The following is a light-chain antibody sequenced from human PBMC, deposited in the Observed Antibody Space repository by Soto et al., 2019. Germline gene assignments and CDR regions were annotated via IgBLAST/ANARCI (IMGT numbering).Light chain of an antibody. CDR2: DVS. Sequence: QSALTQPRSVSGSPEQSVTISCTGTSSDVGAYNYVSWYRQHPGKVPKLMIYDVSRRPSGVPDRFSGSKSGNTASLTISGLQADDEADYYCCSYAGSYTLVFGGGTKVTVL. CDR3: CSYAGSYTLV. J-gene: IGLJ3*02. V-gene: IGLV2-11*01. CDR1: SSDVGAYNY.